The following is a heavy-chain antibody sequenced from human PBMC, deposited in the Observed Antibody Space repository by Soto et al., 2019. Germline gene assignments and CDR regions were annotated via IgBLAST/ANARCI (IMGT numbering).Heavy chain of an antibody. V-gene: IGHV3-33*08. D-gene: IGHD6-19*01. Sequence: PGGSLRLSCVASGFSLINAWMNWVRQAPGKGLEWVAVIWYDGSNKYYADSVKGRFTISRDNSKNTLYLQMNSLRAEDTAVYYCAKGGRQWLVTSDFNYWGQGALVTVSS. CDR1: GFSLINAW. CDR3: AKGGRQWLVTSDFNY. J-gene: IGHJ4*02. CDR2: IWYDGSNK.